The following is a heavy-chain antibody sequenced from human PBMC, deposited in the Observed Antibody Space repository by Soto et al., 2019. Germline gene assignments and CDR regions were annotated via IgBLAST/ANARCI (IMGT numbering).Heavy chain of an antibody. J-gene: IGHJ6*02. CDR1: GGSISSGGYY. CDR2: IYYSGST. CDR3: ARVPSSSWYRGTFFNYYYGMDV. D-gene: IGHD6-13*01. V-gene: IGHV4-31*03. Sequence: QVQLQESGPGLVKPSQTLSLTCTVSGGSISSGGYYWSWIRQHPGKGLEWIGYIYYSGSTYYNPSLKSRVTISVDTSKNQFSLKLSSVTAADTGVYYCARVPSSSWYRGTFFNYYYGMDVWGQGTTVTVSS.